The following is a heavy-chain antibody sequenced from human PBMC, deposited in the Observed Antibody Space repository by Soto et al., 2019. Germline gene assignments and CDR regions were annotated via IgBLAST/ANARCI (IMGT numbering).Heavy chain of an antibody. Sequence: ASLQVSCKASGYTFTSYAMHWVRQAPGQRLEWMGWINAGNGNTKYSQKFQGRVTITRDTSISTAYMELSRLRSDDTAVYYCARAGLYSSSWCGLYYYYGMDVWGQGTTVNVSS. CDR2: INAGNGNT. CDR3: ARAGLYSSSWCGLYYYYGMDV. CDR1: GYTFTSYA. V-gene: IGHV1-3*01. J-gene: IGHJ6*02. D-gene: IGHD6-13*01.